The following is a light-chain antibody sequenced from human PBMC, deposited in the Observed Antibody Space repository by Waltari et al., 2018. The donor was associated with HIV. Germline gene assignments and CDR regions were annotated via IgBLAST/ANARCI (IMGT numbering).Light chain of an antibody. CDR1: SSNIGSTT. V-gene: IGLV1-44*01. CDR3: AAWDRSLNGPV. CDR2: YNN. Sequence: QSVLTQPPSASGTPGPRVTISCSGSSSNIGSTTVNWYQQLPGTAPKLLIYYNNQRPSGVPDRFSGSKSGTSASLAISGLQSEDEADYYCAAWDRSLNGPVFGTGTKVTVL. J-gene: IGLJ1*01.